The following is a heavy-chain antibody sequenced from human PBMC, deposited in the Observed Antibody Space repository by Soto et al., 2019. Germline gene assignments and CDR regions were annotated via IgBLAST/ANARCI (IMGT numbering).Heavy chain of an antibody. V-gene: IGHV4-31*03. CDR1: GGSISSGGYY. Sequence: QVQLQESGPGLVKPSQTLSLTCTVSGGSISSGGYYWSWIRQHPGKGLEWIGYIYYSGSTYYNPSLKSRVTISVDTSKNQFSLKLSSVTAADTTVYYCAREPYCSSTSCYLSWFDRWGQGSLVTVSS. J-gene: IGHJ5*02. CDR3: AREPYCSSTSCYLSWFDR. CDR2: IYYSGST. D-gene: IGHD2-2*01.